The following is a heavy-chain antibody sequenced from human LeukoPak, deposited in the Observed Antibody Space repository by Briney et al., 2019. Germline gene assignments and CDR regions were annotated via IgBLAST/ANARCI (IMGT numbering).Heavy chain of an antibody. CDR2: IHSGGDT. Sequence: GGSLRLSCAASGFTVSSNYMSWVRQAPGKGLEWVSVIHSGGDTYYADSVKGRFTISRDNSKNTLYLQMNSLRAEDTAVYYCARDLPLVEDYSYCYYMDVWGKGTTVTVSS. J-gene: IGHJ6*03. CDR1: GFTVSSNY. CDR3: ARDLPLVEDYSYCYYMDV. D-gene: IGHD1-26*01. V-gene: IGHV3-53*01.